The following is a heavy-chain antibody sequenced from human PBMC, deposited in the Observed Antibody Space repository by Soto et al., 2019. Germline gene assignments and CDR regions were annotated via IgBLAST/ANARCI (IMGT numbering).Heavy chain of an antibody. V-gene: IGHV1-46*01. CDR3: ARRHYYDSSGYSNAFDI. Sequence: GASEDVSCKSSGYTFSSFYINVGGQTPRQGLEGMLKINTSGGSTSYVQKFQGRVTMTRDTATSTVYLELSSLRSEDTAVYYCARRHYYDSSGYSNAFDIWGQGTMVTVSS. CDR2: INTSGGST. J-gene: IGHJ3*02. CDR1: GYTFSSFY. D-gene: IGHD3-22*01.